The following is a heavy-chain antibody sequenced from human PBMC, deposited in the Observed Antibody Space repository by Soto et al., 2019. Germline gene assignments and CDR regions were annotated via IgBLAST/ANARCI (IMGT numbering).Heavy chain of an antibody. V-gene: IGHV3-23*01. J-gene: IGHJ4*02. Sequence: GSLRLSCAASGFTFSSYAMSWVRQAPGKGLEWVSAISGSGGSTYYADSVKGRFTISRDNSQNTLYLQMNSLRGEDTAVYYCAKATYYYDSSGYYPFDYWGQGALVTVSS. CDR1: GFTFSSYA. D-gene: IGHD3-22*01. CDR3: AKATYYYDSSGYYPFDY. CDR2: ISGSGGST.